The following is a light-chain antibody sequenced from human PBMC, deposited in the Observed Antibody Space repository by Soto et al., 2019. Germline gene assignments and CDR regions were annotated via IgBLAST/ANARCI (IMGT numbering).Light chain of an antibody. J-gene: IGKJ1*01. CDR3: QQYVEWPPMT. CDR1: ETVATN. V-gene: IGKV3-15*01. Sequence: EVVMTQSPATLSVSPGERATLSCRASETVATNLAWYQQKPGQAPRLLISGASTRAAGISDRFRGSGSGTEFTLTISSLQSEDSAIYYCQQYVEWPPMTFGQGTQVEI. CDR2: GAS.